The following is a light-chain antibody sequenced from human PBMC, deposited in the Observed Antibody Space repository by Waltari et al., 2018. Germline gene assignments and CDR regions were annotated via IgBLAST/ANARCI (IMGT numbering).Light chain of an antibody. V-gene: IGLV1-40*01. CDR2: VNT. J-gene: IGLJ1*01. Sequence: QSVLTQPPSVSGAPGQRVTISCTGSSSNIGAGYDVHWYQQLPGTAPKLLIYVNTRRPSGFHRRFSGSNSGTSAPLAITGHQAEDEDDYYSQSHDSSHYVFGTGTKLTVL. CDR1: SSNIGAGYD. CDR3: QSHDSSHYV.